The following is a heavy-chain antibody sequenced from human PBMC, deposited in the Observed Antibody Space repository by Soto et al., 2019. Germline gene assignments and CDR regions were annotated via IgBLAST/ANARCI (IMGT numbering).Heavy chain of an antibody. CDR3: AKVPYSSSSYYFDY. J-gene: IGHJ4*02. CDR1: GFTFSSYA. Sequence: PGGSLRLSCAASGFTFSSYAMSWVRQAPGKGLEWVSAISGSGGSTYYADSVKGRFTISRDNSKNTLYLQMNSLRAEDTAVYYCAKVPYSSSSYYFDYWGQGTLVTAPQ. D-gene: IGHD6-6*01. V-gene: IGHV3-23*01. CDR2: ISGSGGST.